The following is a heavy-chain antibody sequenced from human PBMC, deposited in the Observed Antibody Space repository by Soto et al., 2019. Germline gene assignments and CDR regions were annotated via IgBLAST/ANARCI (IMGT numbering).Heavy chain of an antibody. D-gene: IGHD3-16*01. J-gene: IGHJ3*02. Sequence: QVQLVQSGAEVKKPGASVKVSCKASGYSFSGFYIHWMRRAPGQGLEWVGWINPNSGATTYAQKFQDSVALTSDTAISTAYMDLSRLTSDDTAIYYCAIIMTHRDSVDIWGQGTMVTVS. CDR2: INPNSGAT. V-gene: IGHV1-2*04. CDR3: AIIMTHRDSVDI. CDR1: GYSFSGFY.